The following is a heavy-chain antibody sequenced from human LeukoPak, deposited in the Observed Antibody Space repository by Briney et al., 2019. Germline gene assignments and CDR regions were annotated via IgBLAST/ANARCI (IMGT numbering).Heavy chain of an antibody. CDR2: ISSSSSYI. Sequence: PGGSLRLSCAASGFTFSSYSMNWVRQAPGKGLEWVSSISSSSSYIYYADSVKGRFTISRDNAKNSLYLQMNSLRAEDTAVYYCAREHPLGTHRKTFDYWGQGTLVTVSS. D-gene: IGHD1-1*01. V-gene: IGHV3-21*01. CDR1: GFTFSSYS. J-gene: IGHJ4*02. CDR3: AREHPLGTHRKTFDY.